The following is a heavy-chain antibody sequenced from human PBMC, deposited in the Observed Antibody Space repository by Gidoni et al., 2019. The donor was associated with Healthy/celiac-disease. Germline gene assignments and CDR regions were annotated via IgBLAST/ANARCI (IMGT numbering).Heavy chain of an antibody. CDR3: ARDLGLFCGGDCPPY. Sequence: EVQLVESGGGLVQPGGSLRLSCAVSGFSFSSYSMNWVRQAPGKGLEWVSYISSSSTTIYYADSVKGRFTISRDNAKNSLYLHMNSLRAEDTAVYYCARDLGLFCGGDCPPYWGQGTLVTVSS. V-gene: IGHV3-48*01. CDR1: GFSFSSYS. CDR2: ISSSSTTI. D-gene: IGHD2-21*02. J-gene: IGHJ4*02.